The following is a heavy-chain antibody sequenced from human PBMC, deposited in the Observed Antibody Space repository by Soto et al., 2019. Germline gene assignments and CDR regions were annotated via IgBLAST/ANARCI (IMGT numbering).Heavy chain of an antibody. CDR1: GDSITPNY. Sequence: KTSETLSLTCTVSGDSITPNYWSWIRQSPGKGLEWIGYIHSIRGTNYNPSLQSRVTISMDTSKNQFSLKLTSVTAADTAVYYCARMDRSVDGFSVYFFDSWGQGTLVTVSS. D-gene: IGHD3-3*01. CDR3: ARMDRSVDGFSVYFFDS. J-gene: IGHJ4*02. CDR2: IHSIRGT. V-gene: IGHV4-59*01.